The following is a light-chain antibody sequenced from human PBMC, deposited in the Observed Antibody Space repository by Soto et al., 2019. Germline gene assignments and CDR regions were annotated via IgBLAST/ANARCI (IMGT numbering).Light chain of an antibody. CDR2: HAS. J-gene: IGKJ1*01. CDR3: QHYNSYSEA. Sequence: DIVMTQSPDSLAVSLGERATINCKSSQSVLYSSNNKNYLSWYQQKPGTAPKLLIYHASTLESGVPSRFSGSGSGTEFTLTISSLQPDDFATYYCQHYNSYSEAFGQGTKVDIK. V-gene: IGKV4-1*01. CDR1: QSVLYSSNNKNY.